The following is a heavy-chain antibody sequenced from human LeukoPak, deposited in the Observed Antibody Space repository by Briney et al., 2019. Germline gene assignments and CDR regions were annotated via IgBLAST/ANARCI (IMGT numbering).Heavy chain of an antibody. CDR3: ARGVYSYGSFRYYYYGMDV. D-gene: IGHD5-18*01. CDR1: GYTFTSYY. V-gene: IGHV1-69*13. J-gene: IGHJ6*02. Sequence: GASVKVSCKASGYTFTSYYMHWVRQAPGQGLEWMGGIIPIFGTANYAQKFQGRVTITADESTSTAYMELSSLRSEDTAVYYCARGVYSYGSFRYYYYGMDVWGQGTTVTVSS. CDR2: IIPIFGTA.